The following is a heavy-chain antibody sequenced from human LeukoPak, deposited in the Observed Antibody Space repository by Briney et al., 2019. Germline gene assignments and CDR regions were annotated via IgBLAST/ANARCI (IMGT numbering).Heavy chain of an antibody. J-gene: IGHJ3*02. V-gene: IGHV3-30*18. D-gene: IGHD3-22*01. CDR3: AKTYYYDSSGPFDM. Sequence: GGSLRLSCAASGFTFSSYGMHWVRQPPAKGLEWVAVISYDGSNKYYADSVKGRFTISRDNSKNTVYLQMNSLRAEDTAVYYCAKTYYYDSSGPFDMWGQGTMVTVSS. CDR2: ISYDGSNK. CDR1: GFTFSSYG.